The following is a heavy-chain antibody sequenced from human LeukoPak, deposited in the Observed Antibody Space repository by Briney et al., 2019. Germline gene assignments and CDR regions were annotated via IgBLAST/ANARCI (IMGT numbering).Heavy chain of an antibody. CDR3: ARDLGACPDY. J-gene: IGHJ4*02. CDR1: GFTFSSYW. CDR2: INTDGSTT. D-gene: IGHD3-16*01. Sequence: GGSLRLSCAASGFTFSSYWMHWVRQVPGKGLVWVSRINTDGSTTTYADSVKGRFTISRDNAKNTLYLQMDSLRAEDRAVYYCARDLGACPDYWGQGTPVTVSS. V-gene: IGHV3-74*01.